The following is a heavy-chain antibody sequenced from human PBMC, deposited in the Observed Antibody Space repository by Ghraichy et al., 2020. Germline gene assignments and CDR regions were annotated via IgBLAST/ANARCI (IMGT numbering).Heavy chain of an antibody. Sequence: SGPTLVKPTETLTLTCNFSGFSLSSTGVVVGWIRQSPGKALEWLALTYWDADSRYRPSLKSRLTITQDTSKNQVVLTMTNMVPEDSGTYYCAYSPVAGTGGWFDPWGQGTLVTVSP. CDR1: GFSLSSTGVV. D-gene: IGHD6-19*01. J-gene: IGHJ5*02. V-gene: IGHV2-5*02. CDR3: AYSPVAGTGGWFDP. CDR2: TYWDADS.